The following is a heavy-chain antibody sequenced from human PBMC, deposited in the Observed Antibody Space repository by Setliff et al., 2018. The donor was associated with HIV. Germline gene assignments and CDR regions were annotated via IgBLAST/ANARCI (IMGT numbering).Heavy chain of an antibody. V-gene: IGHV3-49*03. CDR1: GFTFGDSV. D-gene: IGHD3-22*01. Sequence: GGSLRLSCNGSGFTFGDSVMSWFRQAPGKGLEWVGFIRGKAYGGTTQYAASVKDRFTISRDDSKSIAYLQMNSLKTDDTAVYYCTRRYYDNSGSFRYCGQGTLVTVSS. J-gene: IGHJ4*02. CDR2: IRGKAYGGTT. CDR3: TRRYYDNSGSFRY.